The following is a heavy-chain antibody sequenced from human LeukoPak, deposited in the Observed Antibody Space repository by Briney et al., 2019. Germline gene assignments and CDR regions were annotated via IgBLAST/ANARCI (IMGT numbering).Heavy chain of an antibody. CDR1: GYSFTSYW. CDR2: IYPGDSDT. V-gene: IGHV5-51*01. Sequence: GESLKISCKGSGYSFTSYWIGWVRQMPGKGLEWMGIIYPGDSDTRYSPSFQGQVTISADKPISTAYLQWSSLKASDTAMYYCARSPPIYVWGSYRYGYFDYWGQGTLVTVSS. J-gene: IGHJ4*02. CDR3: ARSPPIYVWGSYRYGYFDY. D-gene: IGHD3-16*02.